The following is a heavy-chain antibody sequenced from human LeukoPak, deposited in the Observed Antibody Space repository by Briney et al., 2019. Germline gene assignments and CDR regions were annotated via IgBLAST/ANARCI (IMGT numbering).Heavy chain of an antibody. D-gene: IGHD3-10*01. V-gene: IGHV3-23*01. CDR2: ISGSGRST. Sequence: PGGSLRLSCAASRFTFSSYVMGWVRQAPGKGLECVSAISGSGRSTYYADSVKGRFTISREDSKNTLYLQMNILRAEDTAIYYCARVSGNIQIGPKPFGDGMDVWGKGTTVTVSS. CDR1: RFTFSSYV. J-gene: IGHJ6*04. CDR3: ARVSGNIQIGPKPFGDGMDV.